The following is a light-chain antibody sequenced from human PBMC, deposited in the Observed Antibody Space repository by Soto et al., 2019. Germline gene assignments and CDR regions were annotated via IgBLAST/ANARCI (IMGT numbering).Light chain of an antibody. V-gene: IGLV2-14*01. CDR3: CSFTSRSTWL. CDR2: EVS. CDR1: GTDVGGYNY. Sequence: QSVLTQPASVSGSPGQSVTISCTGTGTDVGGYNYVSWYQHHPGKAPKLMIYEVSNRPPGVSNRFSRSKSGNTASLSISGLQTEDEADYYCCSFTSRSTWLFGGGTKLTVL. J-gene: IGLJ3*02.